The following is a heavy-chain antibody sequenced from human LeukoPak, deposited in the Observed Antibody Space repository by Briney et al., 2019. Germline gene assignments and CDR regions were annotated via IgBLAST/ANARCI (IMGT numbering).Heavy chain of an antibody. CDR3: ARAPSPYYYDSSGYYFGY. CDR2: ISSSDSTI. D-gene: IGHD3-22*01. Sequence: GGSLRLSCAASGFTFSSYEMNWVRQAPGKGLEWVSYISSSDSTIYYADSVKGRFTISRDNAKNSLYLQMNSLRAEDTAVYYCARAPSPYYYDSSGYYFGYWGQGTLVTVSS. J-gene: IGHJ4*02. V-gene: IGHV3-48*03. CDR1: GFTFSSYE.